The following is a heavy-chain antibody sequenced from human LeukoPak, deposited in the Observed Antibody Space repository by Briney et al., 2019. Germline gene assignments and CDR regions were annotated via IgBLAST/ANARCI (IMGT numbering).Heavy chain of an antibody. CDR3: AKDRVVIWSGYFDY. CDR1: GFTFSSYG. Sequence: PGGSLRLSCAASGFTFSSYGMHWVRRAPGKGLEWVAVISYDGSNKYYADSVKGRFTISRDNSKNTLYLQMNSLRAEDTAVYYCAKDRVVIWSGYFDYWGQGTLVTVSS. D-gene: IGHD3-22*01. J-gene: IGHJ4*02. CDR2: ISYDGSNK. V-gene: IGHV3-30*18.